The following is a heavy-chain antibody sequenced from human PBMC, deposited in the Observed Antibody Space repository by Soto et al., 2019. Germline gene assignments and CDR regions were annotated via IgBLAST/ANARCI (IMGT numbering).Heavy chain of an antibody. J-gene: IGHJ4*02. CDR2: IAAANGKT. D-gene: IGHD5-12*01. V-gene: IGHV1-3*01. Sequence: QVQLVQSGAEVKKPGASVRVSCETSGFILSTFAMHWVRQAPGQSPEWMGWIAAANGKTEYSQKFQGRVTLPAATSASTVYMDLTGLAYDDSGVYYCARGNVGYDYGFFEFWGQGTLVTVSS. CDR1: GFILSTFA. CDR3: ARGNVGYDYGFFEF.